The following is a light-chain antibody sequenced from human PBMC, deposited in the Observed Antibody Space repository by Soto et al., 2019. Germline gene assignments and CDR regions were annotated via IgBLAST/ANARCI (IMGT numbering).Light chain of an antibody. Sequence: QSVLTQPPSVSAAQGQKVTISCSGSNSNIGNNYISWYQHLQGTAPKLLIYDNYKRPSGIPDRFSGSKSGTSATLDITGLQTGDEADYYCAAWDSSLSGVVFGGGTKLTVL. J-gene: IGLJ3*02. CDR2: DNY. V-gene: IGLV1-51*01. CDR1: NSNIGNNY. CDR3: AAWDSSLSGVV.